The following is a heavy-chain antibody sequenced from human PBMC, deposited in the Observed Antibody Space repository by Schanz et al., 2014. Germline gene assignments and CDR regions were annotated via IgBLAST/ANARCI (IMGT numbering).Heavy chain of an antibody. D-gene: IGHD4-17*01. CDR3: AKDPHRDYGGKPQAFDI. V-gene: IGHV3-33*06. CDR2: IWYDGNNK. J-gene: IGHJ3*02. Sequence: QVQLVESGGGVVQPGRSLRLSCAASGFTFSAYGMHWVRQAPGKGLEWVAVIWYDGNNKYYADSVKGRFTNSRDNSKNALYLQMNSLRAEDTALYYCAKDPHRDYGGKPQAFDIWGQGTMVTVSS. CDR1: GFTFSAYG.